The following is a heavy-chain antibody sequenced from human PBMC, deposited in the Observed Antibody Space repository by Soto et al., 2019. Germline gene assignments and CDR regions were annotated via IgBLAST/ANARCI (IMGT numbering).Heavy chain of an antibody. CDR1: GYTFTDYD. Sequence: QEQLVQSGAEVKKPGASAKVSCKTSGYTFTDYDINWVRQATGQGLEWIGWMNPNSGETGYAQKFQGRVTMTRSAALSTAYLELSSLRPEDTAVYYCARVAVAARPRWYNWFDPWGQGTLVTVAS. CDR3: ARVAVAARPRWYNWFDP. CDR2: MNPNSGET. V-gene: IGHV1-8*01. D-gene: IGHD2-15*01. J-gene: IGHJ5*02.